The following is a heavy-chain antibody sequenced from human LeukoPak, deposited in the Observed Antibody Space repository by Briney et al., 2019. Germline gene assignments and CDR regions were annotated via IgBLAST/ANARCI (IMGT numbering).Heavy chain of an antibody. D-gene: IGHD6-19*01. CDR3: ARVYSSGPFDY. CDR2: ISYDGSNK. Sequence: PGGSLRLSCAASGFTFSSYAMHWVRQAPGKGLEWVAVISYDGSNKYYADSVKGRFTISRDNSKNTLYLQMNSLRAEDTAVYYCARVYSSGPFDYWGQGTLVTVSS. V-gene: IGHV3-30-3*01. CDR1: GFTFSSYA. J-gene: IGHJ4*02.